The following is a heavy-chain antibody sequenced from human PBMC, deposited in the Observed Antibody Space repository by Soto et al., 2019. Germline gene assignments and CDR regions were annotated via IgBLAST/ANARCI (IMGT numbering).Heavy chain of an antibody. CDR1: GGTFSSYA. D-gene: IGHD2-15*01. Sequence: QVQLVQSGAEVKKPGSSVKVSCKASGGTFSSYAISWVRQAPGQGLEWMGGIIPIFGTANYAQKFQGRVTITADKSTSTAYMELSSLRSEDTAVYDCASGRSAVVVVAALAARGYWGQGTLVTVSS. V-gene: IGHV1-69*06. CDR3: ASGRSAVVVVAALAARGY. J-gene: IGHJ4*02. CDR2: IIPIFGTA.